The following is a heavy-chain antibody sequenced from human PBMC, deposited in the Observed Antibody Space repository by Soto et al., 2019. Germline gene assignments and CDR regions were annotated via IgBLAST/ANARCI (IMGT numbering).Heavy chain of an antibody. CDR2: IYPGDSDT. CDR1: GYSFTSYW. CDR3: ARVAGGCSSTSCYYYYGMDV. Sequence: GESLKISCKGSGYSFTSYWIGWVRQMPGKGLEWMGIIYPGDSDTRYSPSFQGQVTISADKSISTAYLQWSSLKASDTAMYYCARVAGGCSSTSCYYYYGMDVWGQGTTVTVSS. D-gene: IGHD2-2*01. J-gene: IGHJ6*02. V-gene: IGHV5-51*01.